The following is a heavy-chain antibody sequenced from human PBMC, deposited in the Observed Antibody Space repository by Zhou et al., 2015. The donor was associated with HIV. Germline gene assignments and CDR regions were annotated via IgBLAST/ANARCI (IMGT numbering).Heavy chain of an antibody. Sequence: LVQSGAEVKKPGASVRVSCKGFGYNFAGHSLHWVRQTPGQGLEWMGRIDPNTGDTNNAQKFRGRFTMAIDTSTSSVYMELRRLTSDDTAVYYCARHSGFHGWASYYYYMDIWGKGTTVTVSS. CDR2: IDPNTGDT. CDR3: ARHSGFHGWASYYYYMDI. CDR1: GYNFAGHS. J-gene: IGHJ6*03. V-gene: IGHV1-2*06. D-gene: IGHD5-12*01.